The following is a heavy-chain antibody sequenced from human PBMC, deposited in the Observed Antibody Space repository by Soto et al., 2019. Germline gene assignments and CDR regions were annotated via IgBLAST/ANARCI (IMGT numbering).Heavy chain of an antibody. V-gene: IGHV4-39*01. CDR2: IYYSGST. CDR3: ARRAVLRYGMDV. J-gene: IGHJ6*02. Sequence: QLQLQESGPGLVKPSETLSLTCTVSGGSISSSSYYWGWIRQPPGKGLEWIGRIYYSGSTYYNPSPKSRATISVDTSTTQFSLKLSSVTAADTAVYYCARRAVLRYGMDVWGQGTTVTVSS. D-gene: IGHD3-9*01. CDR1: GGSISSSSYY.